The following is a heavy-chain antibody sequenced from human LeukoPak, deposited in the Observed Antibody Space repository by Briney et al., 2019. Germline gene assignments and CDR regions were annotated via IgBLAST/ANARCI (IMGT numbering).Heavy chain of an antibody. V-gene: IGHV1-8*01. D-gene: IGHD2-15*01. J-gene: IGHJ5*02. Sequence: ASVKVSCKASGYTFTSYDINWVRQATGQGLEWMGWMNPNSGNTGYARKFQGRVTMTRNTSISTAYMELSSLRSEDTAVYYCARKIGTYCSGGSCHLNWFDPWGQGTLVTVSS. CDR3: ARKIGTYCSGGSCHLNWFDP. CDR2: MNPNSGNT. CDR1: GYTFTSYD.